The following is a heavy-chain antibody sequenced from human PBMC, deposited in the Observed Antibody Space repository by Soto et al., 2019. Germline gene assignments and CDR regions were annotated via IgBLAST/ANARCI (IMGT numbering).Heavy chain of an antibody. V-gene: IGHV1-8*01. CDR3: ARGLVRARYSSSWYYPDNWFDP. J-gene: IGHJ5*02. D-gene: IGHD6-13*01. Sequence: QVQLVQSGAEVKKPGASVKVSCKASGYTFTSYDINWVRQATGQGLEWMGWMNPNSGNTGYAQKFQGRVTMTRNTSISTAYMELSSLRSEDTAVYYCARGLVRARYSSSWYYPDNWFDPWGQGTLVTVSS. CDR1: GYTFTSYD. CDR2: MNPNSGNT.